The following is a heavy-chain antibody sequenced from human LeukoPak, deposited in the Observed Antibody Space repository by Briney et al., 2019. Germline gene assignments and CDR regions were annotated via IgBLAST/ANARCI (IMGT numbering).Heavy chain of an antibody. Sequence: GGSLRLSCAASGFTFSSYAMSWVRQAPGKGLEWVSAISGSGGSTYYADSVKGRFTISRGNSKNTLYLQMNSLRAEDTAVYYCAKDTAMVQYYFDYWGQGTLVTVSS. V-gene: IGHV3-23*01. CDR3: AKDTAMVQYYFDY. D-gene: IGHD5-18*01. CDR1: GFTFSSYA. J-gene: IGHJ4*02. CDR2: ISGSGGST.